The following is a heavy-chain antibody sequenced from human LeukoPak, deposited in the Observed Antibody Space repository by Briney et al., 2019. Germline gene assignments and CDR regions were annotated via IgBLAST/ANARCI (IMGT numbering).Heavy chain of an antibody. V-gene: IGHV3-33*01. CDR1: GFIFSSNG. J-gene: IGHJ1*01. CDR2: IWYDGRSE. D-gene: IGHD3-10*01. CDR3: ARPYYGSGSSEYFQH. Sequence: PGGSLRLSCAASGFIFSSNGMHWVRQAPGKGLEWVAFIWYDGRSEDYVDSVKGRFTISRDNSKNTLYLQMNSLRAEDTAVYYCARPYYGSGSSEYFQHWGQGTLVTVSS.